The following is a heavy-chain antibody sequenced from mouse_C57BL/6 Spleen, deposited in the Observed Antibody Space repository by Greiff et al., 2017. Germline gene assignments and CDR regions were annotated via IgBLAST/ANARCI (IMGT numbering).Heavy chain of an antibody. CDR3: ARSGDRNYFDY. V-gene: IGHV1-22*01. CDR2: INPNNGGT. CDR1: GYTFTDYN. J-gene: IGHJ2*01. D-gene: IGHD3-3*01. Sequence: EVQLQESGPELVKPGASVKMSCKASGYTFTDYNMHWVKQSHGKSLEWIGYINPNNGGTSYNQKFKGKATLTVNKSSSTAYMELRSLTSEDSAVYYCARSGDRNYFDYWGQGTTLTVSS.